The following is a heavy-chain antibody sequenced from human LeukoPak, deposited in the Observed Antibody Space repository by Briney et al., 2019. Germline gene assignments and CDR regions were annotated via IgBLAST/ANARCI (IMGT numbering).Heavy chain of an antibody. CDR2: INHSGST. Sequence: SETLSLTCAVYGGSFSGYYWSWIRQPPGKGLEWIGEINHSGSTNYNPSLKSRVTISVDTSKNQFSLKLSSVTAAGTAVYYCARGPDCSSTSCSKYYFDYWGQGTLVTVSS. D-gene: IGHD2-2*01. CDR1: GGSFSGYY. CDR3: ARGPDCSSTSCSKYYFDY. V-gene: IGHV4-34*01. J-gene: IGHJ4*02.